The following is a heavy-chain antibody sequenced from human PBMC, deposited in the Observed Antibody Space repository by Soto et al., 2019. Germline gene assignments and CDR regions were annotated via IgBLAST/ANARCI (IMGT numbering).Heavy chain of an antibody. CDR2: IFYTGTA. J-gene: IGHJ5*02. Sequence: QVQLQESGPGLVKPSQTLSLTCTVSGGSINTGGYYWGWIRHLPGEGMEWIGHIFYTGTAYYNPPLRNRGTVSIDTSANQFSLHMYSVTAADTAMYYCARRLDDTPETFFNWFDPWGQGILVTVSS. D-gene: IGHD2-15*01. CDR3: ARRLDDTPETFFNWFDP. V-gene: IGHV4-31*03. CDR1: GGSINTGGYY.